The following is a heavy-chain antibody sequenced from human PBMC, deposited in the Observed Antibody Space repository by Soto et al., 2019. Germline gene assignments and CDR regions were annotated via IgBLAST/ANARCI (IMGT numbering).Heavy chain of an antibody. CDR2: IYYSGST. CDR3: ARDPRYYDYIWGSYRPDAFDI. CDR1: GGSISSSSYY. Sequence: SETLSLTCTVSGGSISSSSYYWGWIRQPPGKGLEWIGSIYYSGSTYHNPSLKSRVTISVDTSKNQFSLKLSSVTAADTAVYYCARDPRYYDYIWGSYRPDAFDIWGQGTMVTVSS. J-gene: IGHJ3*02. V-gene: IGHV4-39*07. D-gene: IGHD3-16*02.